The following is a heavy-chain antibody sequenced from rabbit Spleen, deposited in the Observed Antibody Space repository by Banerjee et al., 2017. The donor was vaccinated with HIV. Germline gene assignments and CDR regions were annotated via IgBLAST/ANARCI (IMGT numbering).Heavy chain of an antibody. Sequence: QQQLEESGGGLVKPGGTLTLTCKASGFDLSSYYYMCWVRQAPGKGLELIACIYTAANTTYYANWAKGRFTISKSSSTTVTLQMTSLTAADTATYFCASDINGDGTFSLWGPGTLVTVS. J-gene: IGHJ4*01. CDR3: ASDINGDGTFSL. V-gene: IGHV1S45*01. D-gene: IGHD2-1*01. CDR1: GFDLSSYYY. CDR2: IYTAANTT.